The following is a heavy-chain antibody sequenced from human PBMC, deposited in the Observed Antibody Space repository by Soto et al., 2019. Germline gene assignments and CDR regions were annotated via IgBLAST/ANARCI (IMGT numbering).Heavy chain of an antibody. Sequence: ASVKVSCKASGGTFSSYAISWVRQAPGQGLEWMGGIIPIFGTANYAQKFQGRVTITADESTSTAYMELSSLRSEDTAVYYCARGDTAMPPLYNWFDPWGQGTLVTVSS. CDR1: GGTFSSYA. CDR3: ARGDTAMPPLYNWFDP. D-gene: IGHD5-18*01. J-gene: IGHJ5*02. CDR2: IIPIFGTA. V-gene: IGHV1-69*13.